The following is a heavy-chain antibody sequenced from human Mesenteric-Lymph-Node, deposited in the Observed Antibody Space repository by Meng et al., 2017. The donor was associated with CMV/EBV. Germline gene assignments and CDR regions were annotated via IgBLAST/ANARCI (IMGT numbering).Heavy chain of an antibody. J-gene: IGHJ1*01. Sequence: GESLKISCAASRFTVSSKYMSWVRQAPGKGLVWVSRINSDGSSTSYADSVKGRFTISRDNAKNTLYLQMNSLRAEDTAVYYCARDQCSSTSCYKYFQHWGQGTLVTVSS. CDR3: ARDQCSSTSCYKYFQH. V-gene: IGHV3-74*01. CDR1: RFTVSSKY. D-gene: IGHD2-2*02. CDR2: INSDGSST.